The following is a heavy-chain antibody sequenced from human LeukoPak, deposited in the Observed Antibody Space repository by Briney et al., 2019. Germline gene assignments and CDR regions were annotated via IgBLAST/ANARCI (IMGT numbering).Heavy chain of an antibody. CDR2: IRYDGSNK. V-gene: IGHV3-30*02. J-gene: IGHJ4*02. D-gene: IGHD1-26*01. CDR1: GFTFSSYG. Sequence: GGSLRLSCAASGFTFSSYGMHWVRQAPGKGLEWVAFIRYDGSNKYYADSVKGRFTISRDNSKNTLYLQMNSLRAEDTAVYYCAKDISGSYYQFDYWGQGTLVTVSS. CDR3: AKDISGSYYQFDY.